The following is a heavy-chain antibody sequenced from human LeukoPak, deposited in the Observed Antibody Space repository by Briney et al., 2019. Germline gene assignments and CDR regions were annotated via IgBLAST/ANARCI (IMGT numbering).Heavy chain of an antibody. Sequence: SETLSLTCTVSGGSISSYYWSWIRQPPGKGLEWIGHIYYSGSTNYNPSLKSRVTISVDTSKNQFSLKLSSVTAADTAVYYCARGSPMVRGGSFDYWGQGTLVTVSS. D-gene: IGHD3-10*01. CDR1: GGSISSYY. J-gene: IGHJ4*02. CDR2: IYYSGST. CDR3: ARGSPMVRGGSFDY. V-gene: IGHV4-59*01.